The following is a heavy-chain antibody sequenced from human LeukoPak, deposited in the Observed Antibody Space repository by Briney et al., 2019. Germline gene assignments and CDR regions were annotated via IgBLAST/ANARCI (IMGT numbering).Heavy chain of an antibody. Sequence: ASVKVSCKASGYTFTSYYMHWVRQAPGQGLEWMGIINPSGGSTSYAQKFQGRVTMTRDTSTSTVYMELSSLRSEDTAVYYCAGGGLSLRTVTTLRYWGQGTLVTVSS. CDR3: AGGGLSLRTVTTLRY. D-gene: IGHD4-17*01. CDR1: GYTFTSYY. V-gene: IGHV1-46*01. CDR2: INPSGGST. J-gene: IGHJ4*02.